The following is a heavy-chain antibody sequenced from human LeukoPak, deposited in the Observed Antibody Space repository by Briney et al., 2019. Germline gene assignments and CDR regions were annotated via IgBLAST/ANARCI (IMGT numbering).Heavy chain of an antibody. CDR3: ARHVGDSSGVSHHYYLDV. V-gene: IGHV4-4*08. CDR1: GGSISGYY. J-gene: IGHJ6*03. Sequence: SETLSLTCTVSGGSISGYYWSWIRQSPGKGLEWIGYIYSSGATNYYPSFKSRVTISLDTSKNQFSLKVSSVTAADTAVYHCARHVGDSSGVSHHYYLDVWGKGTTVTVSS. CDR2: IYSSGAT. D-gene: IGHD6-19*01.